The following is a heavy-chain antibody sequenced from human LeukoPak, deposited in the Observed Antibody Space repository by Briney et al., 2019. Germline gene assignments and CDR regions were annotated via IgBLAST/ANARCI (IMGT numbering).Heavy chain of an antibody. Sequence: QPGGSLRLSCAASGFTFSSYGMHWVRQAPGKGLEWVALITSDGNNKYYADSVEGRFTISRDNSKNTVYLQMNSLRADDTAVYYCVRDPFHSRILFDCWGQGTLVTVSS. CDR3: VRDPFHSRILFDC. J-gene: IGHJ4*02. D-gene: IGHD3-9*01. V-gene: IGHV3-30*19. CDR1: GFTFSSYG. CDR2: ITSDGNNK.